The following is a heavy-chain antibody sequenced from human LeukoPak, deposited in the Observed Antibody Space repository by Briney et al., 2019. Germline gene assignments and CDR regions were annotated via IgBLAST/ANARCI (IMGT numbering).Heavy chain of an antibody. D-gene: IGHD1-7*01. J-gene: IGHJ3*01. CDR2: IYYSGST. V-gene: IGHV4-61*01. CDR1: GGSVSSGSYY. Sequence: WETLSLTCTVSGGSVSSGSYYWSWIRQPPGKGLEWIGYIYYSGSTNYNPSLKSRVTISVDTSKNQFSLKLRSVTAADTAVYYCARVPGGGTAANWGQGTMVTVSS. CDR3: ARVPGGGTAAN.